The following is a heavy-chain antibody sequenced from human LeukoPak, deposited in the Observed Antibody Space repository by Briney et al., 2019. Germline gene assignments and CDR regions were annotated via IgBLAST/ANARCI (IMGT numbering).Heavy chain of an antibody. V-gene: IGHV3-23*01. CDR2: ISGSGGST. Sequence: SGGSLRLSCAASGFTFSSYAMSWVRQAPGKGLEWVSAISGSGGSTYYADSVKGRFTISRDNSKSTLYLQMSNLRAEDTAVYYCVKDITMIVVVRSDYWGQGTLVTVSS. J-gene: IGHJ4*02. D-gene: IGHD3-22*01. CDR3: VKDITMIVVVRSDY. CDR1: GFTFSSYA.